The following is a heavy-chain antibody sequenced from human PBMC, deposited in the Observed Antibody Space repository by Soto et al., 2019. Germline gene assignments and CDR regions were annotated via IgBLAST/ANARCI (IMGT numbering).Heavy chain of an antibody. J-gene: IGHJ4*02. CDR3: TTGLVY. CDR2: IKSTTDGGTT. D-gene: IGHD6-6*01. Sequence: PGGSLRLSCTVSGFTFSDIWMSWVRLAPGKGLEWVGRIKSTTDGGTTDYAAPVKGRFTILRDDSKNTLYLHMNSLKTEDTGVYYCTTGLVYWGQGTLVTSPQ. V-gene: IGHV3-15*01. CDR1: GFTFSDIW.